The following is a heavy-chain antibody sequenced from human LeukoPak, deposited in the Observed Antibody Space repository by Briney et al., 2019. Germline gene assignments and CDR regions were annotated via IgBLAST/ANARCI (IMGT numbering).Heavy chain of an antibody. CDR3: ARGIAAAGYFDY. J-gene: IGHJ4*02. Sequence: GRSLRLSCAASGFTFSSYAMHWVRQAPGKGLEWVAVISYDGSNKYYADSVKGRFTISRDNAKNSLYLQMNSLRAEDTAVYYCARGIAAAGYFDYWGQGTLVTVSS. CDR2: ISYDGSNK. CDR1: GFTFSSYA. D-gene: IGHD6-13*01. V-gene: IGHV3-30-3*01.